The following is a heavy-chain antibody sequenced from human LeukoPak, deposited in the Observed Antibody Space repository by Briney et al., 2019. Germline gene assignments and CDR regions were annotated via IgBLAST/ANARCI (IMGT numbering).Heavy chain of an antibody. Sequence: ASVKVSCKASGYTFTSYGISWVRQAPGQGLEWMGWISAYNGNTNYAQKFQGRVTITADKSTSTAYMELSSLRSEDTAVYYCARLDNYDMTLDYWGQGTLVTVSS. J-gene: IGHJ4*02. CDR1: GYTFTSYG. CDR3: ARLDNYDMTLDY. V-gene: IGHV1-18*01. D-gene: IGHD3-16*01. CDR2: ISAYNGNT.